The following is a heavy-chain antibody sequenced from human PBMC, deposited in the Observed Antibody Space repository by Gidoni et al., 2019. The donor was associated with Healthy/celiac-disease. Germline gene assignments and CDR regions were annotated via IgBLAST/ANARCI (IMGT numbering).Heavy chain of an antibody. D-gene: IGHD2-15*01. CDR1: GFTFSSYA. Sequence: QVQLVESGGGVVQPGRSLRLSCAASGFTFSSYAMHWVRRAPGKGLEWVAVISYDGSNKYYADSVKGRFTISRDNSKNTLYLQMNSLRAEDTAVYYCARPIAGYCSGGSCYGRGYYYYYMDVWGKGTTVTVSS. J-gene: IGHJ6*03. CDR2: ISYDGSNK. CDR3: ARPIAGYCSGGSCYGRGYYYYYMDV. V-gene: IGHV3-30*16.